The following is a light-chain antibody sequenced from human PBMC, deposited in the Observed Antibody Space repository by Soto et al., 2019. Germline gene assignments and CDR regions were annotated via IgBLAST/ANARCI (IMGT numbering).Light chain of an antibody. CDR1: QGIDSS. Sequence: ILLTQSPSSLSASVGDRVTITCRASQGIDSSFAWYQQKPGKAPKLLIYAASSLQSGVPSRFSGSGSGTDFSLTINGLQPEDFATYFCQQSFSVPITFGQGTRLE. CDR3: QQSFSVPIT. J-gene: IGKJ5*01. V-gene: IGKV1-39*01. CDR2: AAS.